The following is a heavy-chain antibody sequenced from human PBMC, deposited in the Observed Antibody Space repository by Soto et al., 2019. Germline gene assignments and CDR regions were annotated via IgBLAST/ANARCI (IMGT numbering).Heavy chain of an antibody. CDR2: ISCSGGST. Sequence: GGSLRLSCAASGFTFSSYAMSWVRQAPGKGLEWVSAISCSGGSTYYADSVKGRFTISRDNSKNTLYLQMNSLRAEDTAVYYCAKDQVNSSLGFYGMDVWGQGTTVTVSS. D-gene: IGHD6-6*01. J-gene: IGHJ6*02. CDR1: GFTFSSYA. V-gene: IGHV3-23*01. CDR3: AKDQVNSSLGFYGMDV.